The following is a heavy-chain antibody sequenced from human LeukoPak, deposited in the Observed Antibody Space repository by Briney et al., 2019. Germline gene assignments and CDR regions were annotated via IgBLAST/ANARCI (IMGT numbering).Heavy chain of an antibody. CDR2: ISSSSSYI. CDR3: ARGENYYAPWGQIVYGMDV. D-gene: IGHD3-10*01. V-gene: IGHV3-21*01. J-gene: IGHJ6*02. Sequence: GGSLRLSCAASGFTFSSYSMNWVRQAPGKGLEWVSSISSSSSYIYYADSVKGRFTISRDNAKNSLYLQMNSLRAEDTAVYYCARGENYYAPWGQIVYGMDVWGQGTTVTVSS. CDR1: GFTFSSYS.